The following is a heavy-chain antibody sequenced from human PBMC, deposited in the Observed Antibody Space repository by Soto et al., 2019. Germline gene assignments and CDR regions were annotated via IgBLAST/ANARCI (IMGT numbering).Heavy chain of an antibody. V-gene: IGHV3-21*01. J-gene: IGHJ3*02. CDR1: GFTFSSYS. CDR2: ISSSSSYI. CDR3: ARDNARDIVVVVAATFDI. D-gene: IGHD2-15*01. Sequence: EVQLVESGGGLVQPGGSLRLSCAASGFTFSSYSMNWVRQAPGKGLEWVSSISSSSSYIYYADSVKGRFTISRDNAKNSLYLQMNSLRAEDTAVYYCARDNARDIVVVVAATFDIWGQGTMVTVSS.